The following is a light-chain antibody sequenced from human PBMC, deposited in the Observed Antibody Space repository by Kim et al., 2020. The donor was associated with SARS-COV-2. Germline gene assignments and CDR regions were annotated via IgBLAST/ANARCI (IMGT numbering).Light chain of an antibody. CDR2: KGS. J-gene: IGLJ1*01. V-gene: IGLV3-25*03. Sequence: SYELTQPPSVSVSPGQTARITCSGDALPEKQTYWYQQKSGQAPLLLIYKGSERPSGIPGRFSGSSSGTTVTLTISGVHAEDDADYYCQSADGSVTYVFGT. CDR3: QSADGSVTYV. CDR1: ALPEKQ.